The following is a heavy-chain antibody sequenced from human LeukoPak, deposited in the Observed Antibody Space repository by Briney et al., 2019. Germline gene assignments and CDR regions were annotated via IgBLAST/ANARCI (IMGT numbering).Heavy chain of an antibody. Sequence: PGESLKISCKGSGYSFTSYWIGWVRQMPGKGLEWMGIIYPGDSDTRYSPSSQGQVTISADKSISTAYLQWSSLKASDTAMYYCARRLNGRSGYSYGQIDYWGQGTLVTVSS. CDR1: GYSFTSYW. D-gene: IGHD5-18*01. V-gene: IGHV5-51*01. CDR2: IYPGDSDT. CDR3: ARRLNGRSGYSYGQIDY. J-gene: IGHJ4*02.